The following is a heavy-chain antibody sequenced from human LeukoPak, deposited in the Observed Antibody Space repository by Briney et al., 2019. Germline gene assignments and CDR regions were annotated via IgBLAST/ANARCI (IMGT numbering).Heavy chain of an antibody. CDR3: ASVGYDILTGYYRRGWFDP. CDR2: MNPNSGNT. V-gene: IGHV1-8*01. D-gene: IGHD3-9*01. CDR1: GYTFTSYD. Sequence: GASVKVSCKASGYTFTSYDINWVRQATGQGLEWMGWMNPNSGNTGYAQKFQGRVTMTRNTSISTAYMELSSLRSEDTAVYYCASVGYDILTGYYRRGWFDPWGQGTLVTVSS. J-gene: IGHJ5*02.